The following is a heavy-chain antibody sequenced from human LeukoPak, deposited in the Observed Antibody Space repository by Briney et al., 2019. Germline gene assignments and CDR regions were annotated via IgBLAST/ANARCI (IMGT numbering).Heavy chain of an antibody. CDR2: INPSGGST. Sequence: ASVKVSYKASGYTFTSYYMHWVRQAPGQGLEWMGIINPSGGSTSYAQKFQGRVTMTRDTSTSTVYMELSSLRSEDTAVYYCARQGYSSGWPNRKNYYYYGMDVWGQGTTVTVSS. V-gene: IGHV1-46*01. D-gene: IGHD6-19*01. CDR1: GYTFTSYY. J-gene: IGHJ6*02. CDR3: ARQGYSSGWPNRKNYYYYGMDV.